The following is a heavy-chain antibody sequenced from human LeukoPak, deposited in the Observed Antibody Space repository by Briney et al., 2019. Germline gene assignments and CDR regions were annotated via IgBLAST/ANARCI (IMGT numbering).Heavy chain of an antibody. J-gene: IGHJ4*02. CDR1: GFTFNNYA. CDR3: VRGGRHVLWSGYFDY. Sequence: GRSLRLSCAASGFTFNNYAMNWVRQAPGKGLEWVAVITSDGSTNYYAESVKGRFSIFRDNSKNTLYLEMNNLRADDTAVYYCVRGGRHVLWSGYFDYWGQGMLVTVSS. CDR2: ITSDGSTN. D-gene: IGHD3-3*01. V-gene: IGHV3-30*04.